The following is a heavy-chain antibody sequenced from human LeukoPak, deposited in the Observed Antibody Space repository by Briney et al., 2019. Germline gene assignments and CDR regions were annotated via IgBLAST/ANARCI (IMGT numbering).Heavy chain of an antibody. D-gene: IGHD3-22*01. CDR1: GYTFTGYY. CDR2: INPNSGGT. Sequence: ASVKVSCKASGYTFTGYYMHWVRQAPGQGLEWMGWINPNSGGTNYAQKFQGRVTMTRDTSISTAYMELSRLRSDDTAVYCCAAWDSSGYYYANPWGQGTLVTVSS. J-gene: IGHJ5*02. CDR3: AAWDSSGYYYANP. V-gene: IGHV1-2*02.